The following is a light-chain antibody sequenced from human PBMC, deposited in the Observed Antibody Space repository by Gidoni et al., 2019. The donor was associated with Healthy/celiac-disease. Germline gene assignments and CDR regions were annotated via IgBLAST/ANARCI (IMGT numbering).Light chain of an antibody. J-gene: IGKJ1*01. CDR2: GAS. CDR1: HSVSSSY. CDR3: QQYGSSPWT. V-gene: IGKV3-20*01. Sequence: EIVLTQSPGTLSLSPGERATLSCSASHSVSSSYLAWYQQKPGQAPRLLIYGASRRATGIPDRFSGSGSGTDFTLTISRLEPEDFAVYYCQQYGSSPWTFGQGTKVEIK.